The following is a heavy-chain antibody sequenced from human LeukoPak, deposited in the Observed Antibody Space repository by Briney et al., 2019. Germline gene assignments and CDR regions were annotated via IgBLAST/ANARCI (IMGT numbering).Heavy chain of an antibody. Sequence: SETLSLTCTVSGGSVSSGSYYWSWIRQPPGKGLEWIGYIYNSGSTNYNPSLKSRITMSVDTSKNQFSLKLSSVTAADTAVYYYARDDSGRSSGYFEFYHGMDVWGQGTTVTVSS. V-gene: IGHV4-61*01. CDR3: ARDDSGRSSGYFEFYHGMDV. D-gene: IGHD6-19*01. CDR1: GGSVSSGSYY. J-gene: IGHJ6*02. CDR2: IYNSGST.